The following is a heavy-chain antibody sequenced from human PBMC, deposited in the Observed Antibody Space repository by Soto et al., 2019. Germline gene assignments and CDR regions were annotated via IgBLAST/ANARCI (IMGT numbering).Heavy chain of an antibody. D-gene: IGHD1-26*01. V-gene: IGHV4-34*01. J-gene: IGHJ4*02. CDR2: INHSGST. CDR3: ARGQVGATCLGY. CDR1: GGSFSGYY. Sequence: SETLSLTCAVYGGSFSGYYWSWIRQPPGKGLEWIGEINHSGSTNYNPSLKSRVTISVDTSKNQFSLKLSSVTAADTAVYYCARGQVGATCLGYWVQGTMVTVSS.